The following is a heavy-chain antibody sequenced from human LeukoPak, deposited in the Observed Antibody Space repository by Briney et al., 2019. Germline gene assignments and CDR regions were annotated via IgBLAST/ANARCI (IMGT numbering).Heavy chain of an antibody. CDR3: ARDRGENWFDP. Sequence: GASVKVSCKASGYTLTNSYMHWVGQAPGQGLEWMGMIDPCDSSTNYAQKFQGRVTMTRDTSTSTVYMELSSLRSEDTAVYYCARDRGENWFDPWGQGTLVTVSS. CDR1: GYTLTNSY. CDR2: IDPCDSST. J-gene: IGHJ5*02. V-gene: IGHV1-46*01.